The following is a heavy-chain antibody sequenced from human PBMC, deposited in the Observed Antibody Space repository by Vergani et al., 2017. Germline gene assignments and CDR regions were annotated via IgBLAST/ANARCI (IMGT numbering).Heavy chain of an antibody. J-gene: IGHJ4*02. CDR3: ARVDWPSGKRFDY. CDR2: ISGSGGST. D-gene: IGHD6-19*01. CDR1: GFTFSSYA. V-gene: IGHV3-23*01. Sequence: EVQLLESGGGLVQPGGSLRLSCAASGFTFSSYAMSWVRQAPGKGLEWVSAISGSGGSTYYADSVKGRFTISRDNSKNTLYLQMNSLRADDTAVYYCARVDWPSGKRFDYWGQGTLVTVSS.